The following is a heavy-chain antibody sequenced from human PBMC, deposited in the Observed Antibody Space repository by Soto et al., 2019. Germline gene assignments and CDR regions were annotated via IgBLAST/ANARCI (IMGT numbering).Heavy chain of an antibody. CDR2: IYSSWTT. D-gene: IGHD3-22*01. J-gene: IGHJ5*01. Sequence: PSETLSLTCAVSGGSVSSGTYYWSWIRQPPGKGLEWIGYIYSSWTTNYNPSLKSRVTISLDTSKNQFSLKLSSLTAADSAFYYCAREDAIYYSENSGKKNCFDFGGRGTRVTVSS. CDR1: GGSVSSGTYY. V-gene: IGHV4-61*01. CDR3: AREDAIYYSENSGKKNCFDF.